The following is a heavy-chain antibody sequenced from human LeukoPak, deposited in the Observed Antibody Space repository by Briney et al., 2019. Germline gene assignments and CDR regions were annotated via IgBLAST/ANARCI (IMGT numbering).Heavy chain of an antibody. CDR1: GFTFSTYS. D-gene: IGHD1-26*01. CDR3: ASGGEPRWD. V-gene: IGHV3-48*04. Sequence: PGGSLRLSCAASGFTFSTYSMNWVRQAPGKRLEWVSYISSSSSMIYYADSVKGRFTISRDNAKNSLYLQMNSLRAEDTAIYYCASGGEPRWDWGQGTLVTVSS. J-gene: IGHJ4*02. CDR2: ISSSSSMI.